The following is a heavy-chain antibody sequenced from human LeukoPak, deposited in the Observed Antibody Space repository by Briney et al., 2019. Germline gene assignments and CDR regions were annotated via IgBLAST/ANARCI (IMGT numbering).Heavy chain of an antibody. Sequence: PSETLSLTCTVSGGSISSSSYYWGWIRQPPGKGLEWIGSIYYSGSTYYNPSLKSRVTISVDTSKNQFSLKLSSVTAADTAVYYCARHGYNWNDVPARVDYWGQGTLVTVSS. V-gene: IGHV4-39*01. J-gene: IGHJ4*02. CDR3: ARHGYNWNDVPARVDY. CDR1: GGSISSSSYY. D-gene: IGHD1-1*01. CDR2: IYYSGST.